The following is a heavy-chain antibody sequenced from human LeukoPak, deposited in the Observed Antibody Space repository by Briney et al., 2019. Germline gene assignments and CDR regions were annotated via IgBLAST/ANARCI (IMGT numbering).Heavy chain of an antibody. CDR3: ARARSGVPDY. J-gene: IGHJ4*02. CDR2: VFHTGDT. CDR1: GGSIRSYY. V-gene: IGHV4-59*01. Sequence: SETLSLTCTVSGGSIRSYYWSWIRQPPGKGLEWIGYVFHTGDTNYNPSLKSRVTISVDTSKNQFSLKLSSVTAADTAVYYCARARSGVPDYWGQGTLVTVSS.